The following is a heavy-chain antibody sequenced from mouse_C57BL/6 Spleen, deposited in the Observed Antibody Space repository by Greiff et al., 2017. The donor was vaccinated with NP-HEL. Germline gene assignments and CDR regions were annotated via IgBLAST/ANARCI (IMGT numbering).Heavy chain of an antibody. D-gene: IGHD2-1*01. J-gene: IGHJ3*01. Sequence: QVQLQQPGAELVRPGSSVKLSCKASGYTFTSYWMHWVKQRPIQGLEWIGNINPSNGSTNYNEKFKSKATLTVDKSSSTAYMQLSSLTSEDSAVYYCAREEGGYGNYVAYWGQGTLVTVSA. CDR2: INPSNGST. V-gene: IGHV1-53*01. CDR3: AREEGGYGNYVAY. CDR1: GYTFTSYW.